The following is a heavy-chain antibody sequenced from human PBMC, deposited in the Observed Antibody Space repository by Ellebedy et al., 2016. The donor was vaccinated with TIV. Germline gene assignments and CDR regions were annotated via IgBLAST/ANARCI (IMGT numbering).Heavy chain of an antibody. CDR2: INPKTGGT. D-gene: IGHD1-26*01. Sequence: ASVKVSCXSSGYTFIGYYMHWVRQAPGQGLEWVGWINPKTGGTTYAQKFQGWVTMTRDTSVSTTYLELNKLKSDDTALYFCARDNREHAFDVWGQGTVVTVFS. J-gene: IGHJ3*01. CDR1: GYTFIGYY. V-gene: IGHV1-2*04. CDR3: ARDNREHAFDV.